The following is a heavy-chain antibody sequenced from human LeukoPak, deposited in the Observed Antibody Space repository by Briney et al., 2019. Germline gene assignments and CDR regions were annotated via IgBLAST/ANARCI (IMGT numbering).Heavy chain of an antibody. CDR1: GGSISSGGFY. J-gene: IGHJ3*02. Sequence: SETLSLTCTVSGGSISSGGFYWSWIRQPPGKGLEWIGYIYHSGSTYYNPPLKSRVTISVDRSKNQFSLKLSSVTAADTAVYYCALYSSSWSLDAFDIWGQGTMVTVSS. CDR2: IYHSGST. V-gene: IGHV4-30-2*01. CDR3: ALYSSSWSLDAFDI. D-gene: IGHD6-13*01.